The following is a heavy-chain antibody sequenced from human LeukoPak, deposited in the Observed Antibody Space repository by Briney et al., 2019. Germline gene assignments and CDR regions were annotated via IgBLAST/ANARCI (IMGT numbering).Heavy chain of an antibody. V-gene: IGHV1-2*02. CDR2: INGESGDT. Sequence: ASVKVPCKASGYTLSGNSMHWVRQAPGQGLEWMGWINGESGDTRYAQRFQGRVTMTRDTSTTTVNMELTRLESDDTAVYYCARKVVGSTHPLDYWGQGTLVTVSS. D-gene: IGHD1-26*01. CDR1: GYTLSGNS. CDR3: ARKVVGSTHPLDY. J-gene: IGHJ4*02.